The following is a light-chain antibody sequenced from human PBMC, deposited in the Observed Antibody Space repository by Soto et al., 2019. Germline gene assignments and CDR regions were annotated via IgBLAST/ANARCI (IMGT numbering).Light chain of an antibody. CDR3: QQRSNWPLS. J-gene: IGKJ4*01. CDR1: QSVSSL. Sequence: EIVLTQSPATLSLSPGERATLSCRASQSVSSLLAWYQQKSGQPPRLLISDASNRATGVPARFSGSGSGTAFTLIISSLDPEDFAVYYCQQRSNWPLSFGGGTKVEI. V-gene: IGKV3-11*01. CDR2: DAS.